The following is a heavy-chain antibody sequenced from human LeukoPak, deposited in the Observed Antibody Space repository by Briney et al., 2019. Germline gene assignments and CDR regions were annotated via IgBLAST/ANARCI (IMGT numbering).Heavy chain of an antibody. J-gene: IGHJ4*02. D-gene: IGHD1-26*01. CDR1: GGSFSGYY. CDR2: INHSGST. V-gene: IGHV4-34*01. Sequence: SETLSLNCAVYGGSFSGYYWSWIRQPPGKGLEWIGEINHSGSTNYNPSLKSRVTISVDTSKNQFSLKLSSVTAADTAVYYCVVGPQGSYFDYWGQGTLVTVSS. CDR3: VVGPQGSYFDY.